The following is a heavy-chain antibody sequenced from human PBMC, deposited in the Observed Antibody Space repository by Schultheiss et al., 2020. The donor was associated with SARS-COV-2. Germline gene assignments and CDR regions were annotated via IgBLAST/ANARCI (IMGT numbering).Heavy chain of an antibody. V-gene: IGHV2-5*08. CDR3: AHTFLEHLVGQTTGYFDY. J-gene: IGHJ4*02. CDR2: IYWDDEK. D-gene: IGHD3-3*02. Sequence: SGPTLVKPTQTLTLTCTFSGFSLSTSGMCVSWIRQPPGKALEWLALIYWDDEKLYSPSLENRLTITKDTSKNQVVLKMTNVDPVDTATYYCAHTFLEHLVGQTTGYFDYWGQGTLVTVSS. CDR1: GFSLSTSGMC.